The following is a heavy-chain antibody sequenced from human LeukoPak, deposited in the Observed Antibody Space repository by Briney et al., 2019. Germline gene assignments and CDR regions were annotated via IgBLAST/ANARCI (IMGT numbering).Heavy chain of an antibody. CDR2: ISAYNGNT. CDR3: AREARYYYDSSGYYSRNTDY. D-gene: IGHD3-22*01. Sequence: ASVKVSCKASGYTFTSYGISWVRQAPGQGLEWMGWISAYNGNTNYAQKLQGRVTMTTDTFTSTAYMELRSLRSDDTAVYYCAREARYYYDSSGYYSRNTDYWGQGTLVTVSS. CDR1: GYTFTSYG. J-gene: IGHJ4*02. V-gene: IGHV1-18*01.